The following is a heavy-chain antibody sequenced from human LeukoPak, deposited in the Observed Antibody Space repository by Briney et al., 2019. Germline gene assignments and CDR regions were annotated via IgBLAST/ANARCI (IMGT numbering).Heavy chain of an antibody. D-gene: IGHD6-19*01. CDR3: ARQRSGWPFDY. CDR1: GYSISSGYY. V-gene: IGHV4-38-2*02. J-gene: IGHJ4*02. CDR2: IYHSGST. Sequence: PSETLSLTCTVSGYSISSGYYWGWIRQPPGKGLEWIGSIYHSGSTYYNPSLKSRVTISVDTSKNQFSLKLSSVTAADTAVYYCARQRSGWPFDYWGQGTLVTVPS.